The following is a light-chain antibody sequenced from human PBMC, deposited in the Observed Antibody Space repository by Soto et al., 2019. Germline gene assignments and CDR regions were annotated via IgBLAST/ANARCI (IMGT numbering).Light chain of an antibody. CDR1: LPISNC. Sequence: DIQMTQSLSSLSASVGDRVTITCRSSLPISNCLAWYQSKPGKIPNLLIYAASTLQAGVPSRFSGRGSGTEFTLTISSLQPDEFATYYCQQYKSYSWTCGQGTKV. CDR2: AAS. CDR3: QQYKSYSWT. J-gene: IGKJ1*01. V-gene: IGKV1-27*01.